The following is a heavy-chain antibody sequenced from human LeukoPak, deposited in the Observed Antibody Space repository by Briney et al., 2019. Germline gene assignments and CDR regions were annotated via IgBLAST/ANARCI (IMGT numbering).Heavy chain of an antibody. V-gene: IGHV4-61*02. CDR1: VGSISSGPYY. CDR3: ARGILPFDY. J-gene: IGHJ4*02. CDR2: ISTTGST. Sequence: PSQTLSLTCTVSVGSISSGPYYWNWLRQPAGKGLEWIGRISTTGSTYYNPSLKSRLTLSIDTSNNQFSLSLNSVTAADTAVYYCARGILPFDYWGQGTLVTVSS. D-gene: IGHD2-21*01.